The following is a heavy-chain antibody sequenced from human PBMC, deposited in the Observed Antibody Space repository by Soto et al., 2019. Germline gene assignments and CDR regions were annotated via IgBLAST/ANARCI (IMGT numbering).Heavy chain of an antibody. V-gene: IGHV4-31*03. CDR3: ARDGAARRLFDY. CDR1: GGSISSGGYY. D-gene: IGHD6-6*01. J-gene: IGHJ4*02. CDR2: IYYSGST. Sequence: SETLSLTCTVSGGSISSGGYYWSWIRQHPGKGLEWIGYIYYSGSTYYNPSLKSRVTISVDTSKNQFSLKLSSVTAADTAVYYCARDGAARRLFDYWGQGTLVTVSS.